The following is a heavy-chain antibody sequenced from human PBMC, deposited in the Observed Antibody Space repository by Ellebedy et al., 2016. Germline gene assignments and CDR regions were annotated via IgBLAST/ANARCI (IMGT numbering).Heavy chain of an antibody. CDR3: YYGHYSGY. J-gene: IGHJ4*02. V-gene: IGHV3-74*01. Sequence: GESLKISCAASGFSFSSYWMHWVRQAPGKGLVWVSRINSDGSSTSYADSVQGRFTISRDNSRYTLYLQMDSLRAADTAVYYCYYGHYSGYWGQGTLVTVSS. D-gene: IGHD4-17*01. CDR2: INSDGSST. CDR1: GFSFSSYW.